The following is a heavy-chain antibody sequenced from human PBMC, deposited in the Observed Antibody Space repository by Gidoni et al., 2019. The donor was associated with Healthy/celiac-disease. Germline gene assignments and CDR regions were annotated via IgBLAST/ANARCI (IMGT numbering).Heavy chain of an antibody. CDR3: ARDPSTVGGRGGMDV. V-gene: IGHV1-2*04. CDR1: GYTFTGYY. Sequence: QVQLVQSGAEVTKPGASVKVSCKASGYTFTGYYMHWVRQAPGQGLEWMGWINPNSGGTNYAQKFQGWVTMTRDTSISTAYMELSRLRSDDTAVYYCARDPSTVGGRGGMDVWGQGTTVTVSS. D-gene: IGHD3-16*01. CDR2: INPNSGGT. J-gene: IGHJ6*02.